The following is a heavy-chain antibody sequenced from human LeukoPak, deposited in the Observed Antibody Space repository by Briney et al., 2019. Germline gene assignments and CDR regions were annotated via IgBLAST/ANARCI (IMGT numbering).Heavy chain of an antibody. Sequence: KPSETLSLTCTVSGGSISNYWWSWIRQPPGKGLEWIGYVFDSGGTNYNPSLKSRVTISVDTSKKQFSLKLSSVTAADTAAYYCARDQGCSGGSCYSNWFDPWGQGTLVTVSS. D-gene: IGHD2-15*01. V-gene: IGHV4-59*01. CDR3: ARDQGCSGGSCYSNWFDP. CDR2: VFDSGGT. CDR1: GGSISNYW. J-gene: IGHJ5*02.